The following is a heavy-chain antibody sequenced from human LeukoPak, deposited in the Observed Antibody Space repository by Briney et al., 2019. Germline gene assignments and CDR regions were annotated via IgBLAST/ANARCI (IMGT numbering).Heavy chain of an antibody. CDR3: ARQPGMTAKSWYFDL. Sequence: PGESLQISCEGSGYTFTKYWIGWVRQMPGKGLEWMGIIHPGDSHTWYSPSFQGQVTISADKSISMAYLQWSSLKASDTAMYFCARQPGMTAKSWYFDLWGRGTLVTVSS. J-gene: IGHJ2*01. D-gene: IGHD2-2*01. CDR1: GYTFTKYW. CDR2: IHPGDSHT. V-gene: IGHV5-51*01.